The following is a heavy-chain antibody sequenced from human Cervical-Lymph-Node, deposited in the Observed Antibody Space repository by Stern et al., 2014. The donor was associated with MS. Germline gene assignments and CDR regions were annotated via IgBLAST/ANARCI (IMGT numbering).Heavy chain of an antibody. Sequence: QVQLVQSGAEVKKPGSSVKVSCKASGGTFSSQAISWGRQAPGQGLEWLGGIIPIFGAALYAQKFQVRVALTADESTSTVYMELMSLRSEDTAVYYCARDEIGQTTTHYYYYGMDVWGQVTTVTVSS. J-gene: IGHJ6*02. CDR3: ARDEIGQTTTHYYYYGMDV. CDR1: GGTFSSQA. D-gene: IGHD1-1*01. V-gene: IGHV1-69*01. CDR2: IIPIFGAA.